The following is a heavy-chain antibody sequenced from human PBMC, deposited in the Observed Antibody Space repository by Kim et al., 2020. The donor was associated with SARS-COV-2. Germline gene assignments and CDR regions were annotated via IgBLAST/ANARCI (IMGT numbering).Heavy chain of an antibody. CDR1: GFTFSSYA. CDR3: AKDQGDIGGFVYGMDV. V-gene: IGHV3-23*01. Sequence: GGSLRLSCAASGFTFSSYAMSWVRQAPGKGLEWVSVISGSGFGTHYADSVKGRFTISRDNSKHTVFLQMNSLRPEDTAVYYCAKDQGDIGGFVYGMDVWGQGTTVTVSS. J-gene: IGHJ6*02. CDR2: ISGSGFGT. D-gene: IGHD2-15*01.